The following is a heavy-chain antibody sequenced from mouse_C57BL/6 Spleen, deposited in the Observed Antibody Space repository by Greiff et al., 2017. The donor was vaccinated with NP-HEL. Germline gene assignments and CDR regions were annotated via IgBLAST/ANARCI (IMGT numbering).Heavy chain of an antibody. Sequence: QVQLQQSGPELVKPGASVKISCKASGYAFSSSWMNWVKQRPGKGLEWIGRIYPGDGDTNYNGKFKGKATLTVDKSSSTAYMQLSSLTSEDSAVYFCAPIYYDYDGYAMDYWGQGTSVTVSA. CDR1: GYAFSSSW. D-gene: IGHD2-4*01. J-gene: IGHJ4*01. CDR3: APIYYDYDGYAMDY. V-gene: IGHV1-82*01. CDR2: IYPGDGDT.